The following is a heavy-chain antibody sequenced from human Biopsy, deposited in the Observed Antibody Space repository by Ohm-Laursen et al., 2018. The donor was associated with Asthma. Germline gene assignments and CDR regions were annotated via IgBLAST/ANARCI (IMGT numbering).Heavy chain of an antibody. CDR3: ARDVMEWYLPAFDF. V-gene: IGHV3-30-3*01. CDR1: GFTFHNYV. D-gene: IGHD3-3*01. Sequence: SLRLSCAASGFTFHNYVMHWVRQAPGKGLEWVAVGGSYYDGGLKYYADSVNGRFPVSRDDSKNTLYLQMNSLRPDDTAVYYCARDVMEWYLPAFDFWGQGTLVTVSS. J-gene: IGHJ4*02. CDR2: GGSYYDGGLK.